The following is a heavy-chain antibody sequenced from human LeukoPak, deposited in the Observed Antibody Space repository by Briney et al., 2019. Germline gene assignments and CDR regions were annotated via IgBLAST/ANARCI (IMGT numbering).Heavy chain of an antibody. V-gene: IGHV3-30*18. CDR2: ISYEGSNK. J-gene: IGHJ4*02. CDR3: AKDLSWFGELSTILIDY. D-gene: IGHD3-10*01. CDR1: GFTFSSYG. Sequence: PGGSLSLSCAASGFTFSSYGMHGVRQAPGKGLGWVGVISYEGSNKYYAESVKGAFTISRDNSKTTLYLQMHSLRAEATAVYYCAKDLSWFGELSTILIDYWGQGTLVTVSS.